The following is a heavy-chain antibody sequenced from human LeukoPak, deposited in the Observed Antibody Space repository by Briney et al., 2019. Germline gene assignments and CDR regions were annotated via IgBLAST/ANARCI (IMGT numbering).Heavy chain of an antibody. CDR3: ARGCRVVPGVHNVGMTSYYNGMDV. CDR1: VYTFTSYY. J-gene: IGHJ6*02. Sequence: GASVKGSCKPSVYTFTSYYMHWVRQAPGQGLEWVGIINPSGGDTSYAQKFQGRVTTTRDPSTSTVYMEVVSLSTEDTAVYYCARGCRVVPGVHNVGMTSYYNGMDVWGQGTTVTVSS. D-gene: IGHD2-2*01. V-gene: IGHV1-46*01. CDR2: INPSGGDT.